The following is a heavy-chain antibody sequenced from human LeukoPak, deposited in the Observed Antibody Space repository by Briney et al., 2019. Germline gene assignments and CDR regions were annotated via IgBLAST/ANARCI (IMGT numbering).Heavy chain of an antibody. CDR3: ARDLRDYYDSSGYYEGTIDY. CDR2: ISGSSNYI. D-gene: IGHD3-22*01. CDR1: GFTFRSYS. J-gene: IGHJ4*02. V-gene: IGHV3-21*01. Sequence: AGGSLRLSCAASGFTFRSYSMNWVRQAPGKGLEWVSSISGSSNYIYYADSVKGRFTISRDNAKNSLYLQMNSLRAEDTAVYYCARDLRDYYDSSGYYEGTIDYWGQGTLVTVSS.